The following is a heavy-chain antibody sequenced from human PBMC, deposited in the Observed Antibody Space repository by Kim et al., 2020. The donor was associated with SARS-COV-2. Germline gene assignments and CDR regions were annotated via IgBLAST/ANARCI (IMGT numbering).Heavy chain of an antibody. V-gene: IGHV1-18*01. CDR3: AREPPDHSSSWYGENHYYYYYGMDV. D-gene: IGHD6-13*01. J-gene: IGHJ6*02. CDR2: ISAYNGNT. Sequence: ASVKVSCKASGYTFTSYGISWVRQAPGQGLEWMGWISAYNGNTNYAQKLQGRVTMTTDTSTSTAYMELRSLRSDDTAVYYCAREPPDHSSSWYGENHYYYYYGMDVWGQGTTVTVSS. CDR1: GYTFTSYG.